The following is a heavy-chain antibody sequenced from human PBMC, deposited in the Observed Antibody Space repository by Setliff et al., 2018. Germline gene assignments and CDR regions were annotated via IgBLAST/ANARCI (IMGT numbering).Heavy chain of an antibody. J-gene: IGHJ3*02. D-gene: IGHD3-22*01. CDR2: IYHSGNT. V-gene: IGHV4-31*03. CDR3: ARDYYDSRGSYAFDI. Sequence: SETLSLTCTVSGGSISSGDHYWSWIRQHPGKGLVWIGYIYHSGNTYYNPSLKSRVTISVDTSKNQFSLNLSSVTAADTAMYYCARDYYDSRGSYAFDIWGQGTVVTVSS. CDR1: GGSISSGDHY.